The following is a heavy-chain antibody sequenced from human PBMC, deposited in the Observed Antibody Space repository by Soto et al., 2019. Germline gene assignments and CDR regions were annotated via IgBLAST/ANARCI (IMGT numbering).Heavy chain of an antibody. CDR3: AKVWEPLTIFGFYYMDV. Sequence: GGSLRLSCAASGFTFSSYAMSWVRQAPGKGLEWVSAISGSGGSTYYADSVKGRFTISRDNSKNTLYLQMNSLRAEDTAVYYCAKVWEPLTIFGFYYMDVWGKGTTVTVSS. CDR2: ISGSGGST. V-gene: IGHV3-23*01. CDR1: GFTFSSYA. J-gene: IGHJ6*03. D-gene: IGHD3-3*01.